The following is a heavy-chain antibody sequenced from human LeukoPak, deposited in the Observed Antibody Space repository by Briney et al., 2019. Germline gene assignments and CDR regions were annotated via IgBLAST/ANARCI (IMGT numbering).Heavy chain of an antibody. J-gene: IGHJ4*02. CDR3: ARDAPGYYDSSGRPDY. D-gene: IGHD3-22*01. Sequence: ASVKVSCKASGYTFTGYYMHWVRQAPGQGLEWMGWINPNSGGTNYAQEFQGRVTMTRDTSISTAYMELSRLRSDDTAVYYCARDAPGYYDSSGRPDYWGQGTLVTVSS. V-gene: IGHV1-2*02. CDR1: GYTFTGYY. CDR2: INPNSGGT.